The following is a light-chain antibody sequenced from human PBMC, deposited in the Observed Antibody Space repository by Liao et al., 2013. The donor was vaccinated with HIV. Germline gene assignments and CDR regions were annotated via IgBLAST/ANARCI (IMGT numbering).Light chain of an antibody. V-gene: IGLV3-1*01. J-gene: IGLJ2*01. Sequence: SYELTQPPSVSVSPGQTASITCSGDKLGDEYASWYQQKPGQSPVLVIYQDTRRPSGIPERFSGSNSGNTATLTISRVEAGDEADYYCQVWDSSSDPHVVFGGGTKLTVL. CDR2: QDT. CDR3: QVWDSSSDPHVV. CDR1: KLGDEY.